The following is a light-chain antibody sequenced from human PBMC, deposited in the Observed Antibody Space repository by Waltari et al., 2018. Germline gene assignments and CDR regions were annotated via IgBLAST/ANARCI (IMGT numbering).Light chain of an antibody. Sequence: DIQMTQSPSTLSASVGDRVTITCRASQGICRCLAWYQQKPGKAPKFLLYTASSLESGVPVRFSGSGSGIEFTLTISSLQPDDFATYYCQHYNSYSSWTFGQGTKVEIK. J-gene: IGKJ1*01. CDR1: QGICRC. CDR2: TAS. V-gene: IGKV1-5*03. CDR3: QHYNSYSSWT.